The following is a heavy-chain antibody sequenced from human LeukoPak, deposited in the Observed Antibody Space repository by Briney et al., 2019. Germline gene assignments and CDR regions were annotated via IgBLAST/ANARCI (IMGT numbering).Heavy chain of an antibody. D-gene: IGHD1-26*01. CDR2: INPSGGST. V-gene: IGHV1-46*01. J-gene: IGHJ3*02. CDR1: GYTFTSYY. CDR3: ARALSGSYYIDAFDI. Sequence: ASVKVSCKASGYTFTSYYMHWVRQAPGRGLEWMGIINPSGGSTSYAQKFQGRVTMTRDTSTSTVYMELSSPRSEDTAVYYCARALSGSYYIDAFDIWGQGTMVTASS.